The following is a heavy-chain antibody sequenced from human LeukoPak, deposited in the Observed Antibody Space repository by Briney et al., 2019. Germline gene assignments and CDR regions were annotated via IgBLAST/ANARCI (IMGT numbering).Heavy chain of an antibody. D-gene: IGHD3-10*01. J-gene: IGHJ4*02. CDR2: INPNSGGT. V-gene: IGHV1-2*06. CDR1: GYTFTGYY. CDR3: ASQTYYYGSGSYSY. Sequence: APVKDSCKASGYTFTGYYMHWVRQAPGQGLEWMGRINPNSGGTNYAQKFQGRVTMTRDTSISTAYMELSRLRSDDTAVYYCASQTYYYGSGSYSYWGQGTLVTVSS.